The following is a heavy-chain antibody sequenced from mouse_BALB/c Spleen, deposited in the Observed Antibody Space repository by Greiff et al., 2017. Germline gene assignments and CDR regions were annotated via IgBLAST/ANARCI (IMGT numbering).Heavy chain of an antibody. V-gene: IGHV1-82*01. CDR1: GYAFSSSW. CDR2: IYPGDGDT. Sequence: VQLQQSGPELVKPGASVKISCKASGYAFSSSWMNWVKQRPGQGLEWIGRIYPGDGDTNYNGKFKGKATLTADKSSSTAYMQLSSLTSVDSAVYYCARFYYYAMDDWGQGTSVTGSS. J-gene: IGHJ4*01. CDR3: ARFYYYAMDD.